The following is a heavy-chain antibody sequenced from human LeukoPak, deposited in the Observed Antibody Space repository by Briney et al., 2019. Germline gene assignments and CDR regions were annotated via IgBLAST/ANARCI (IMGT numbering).Heavy chain of an antibody. Sequence: PGGSLRLSCAASGFTFSSYAMHWVRQAPVKGLEWVAVISYDGNNKYYADSVKGRFTISRDNPKNTLYLQMNSLRAEDTAVYYCAREGAGYPDCWGQGTLVTVSS. CDR3: AREGAGYPDC. J-gene: IGHJ4*02. D-gene: IGHD1-1*01. CDR1: GFTFSSYA. CDR2: ISYDGNNK. V-gene: IGHV3-30-3*01.